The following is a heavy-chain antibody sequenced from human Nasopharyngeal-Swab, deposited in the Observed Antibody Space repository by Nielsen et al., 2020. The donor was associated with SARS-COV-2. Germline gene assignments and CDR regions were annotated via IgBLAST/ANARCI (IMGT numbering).Heavy chain of an antibody. CDR1: GFTFSSYG. CDR3: AREVLAVADNWGYFDY. CDR2: IWYDGSNK. D-gene: IGHD6-19*01. J-gene: IGHJ4*02. Sequence: GESLKISCAASGFTFSSYGTHWVRQAPGKGLEWVAVIWYDGSNKYYADSVKGRFTISRDNSKNTLYLQMSSLRAEDTAVYYCAREVLAVADNWGYFDYWGQGTLVTVSS. V-gene: IGHV3-33*01.